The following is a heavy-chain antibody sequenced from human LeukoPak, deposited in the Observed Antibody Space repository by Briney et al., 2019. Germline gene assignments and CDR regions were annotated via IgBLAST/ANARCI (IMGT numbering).Heavy chain of an antibody. CDR2: ISAYNGNT. CDR3: ARGMGDYNYYDSSGYLSFDY. J-gene: IGHJ4*02. D-gene: IGHD3-22*01. Sequence: EASVKVSCKASGYTFTSYGISWVRQAPGQGLEWMGWISAYNGNTNYARKLQGRVTMTTDTSTGTAYMELRSLRSDDTAVYYCARGMGDYNYYDSSGYLSFDYWGQGTLVTVSS. V-gene: IGHV1-18*01. CDR1: GYTFTSYG.